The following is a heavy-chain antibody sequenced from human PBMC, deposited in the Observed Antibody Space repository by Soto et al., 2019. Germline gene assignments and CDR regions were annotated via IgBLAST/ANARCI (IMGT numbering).Heavy chain of an antibody. D-gene: IGHD3-10*02. CDR3: ARNMDYYYGRGSGNGHGV. CDR1: GYTFTAYH. Sequence: QVRLVQSGAEVKEPGDSVRVSCEVSGYTFTAYHIHWVRQAPGQGLEWMGWINPKFGDTGYAQDFQGRVSMTSDMSISTVYMELSRLTSDDTAIYYCARNMDYYYGRGSGNGHGVWGQGTTVTVFS. J-gene: IGHJ6*02. CDR2: INPKFGDT. V-gene: IGHV1-2*02.